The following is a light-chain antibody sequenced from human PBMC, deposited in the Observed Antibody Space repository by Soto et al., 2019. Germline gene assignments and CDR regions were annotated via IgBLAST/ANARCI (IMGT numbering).Light chain of an antibody. CDR3: SSYTSSSPLV. CDR1: SSDVGGYNY. Sequence: QSALTQPASGSGAAGQAITISCTGTSSDVGGYNYVSWYQQHPGKAPKLMIYDVSNRPSGVSNRFSGSKSGNTASLTISGLQAEDEADYHCSSYTSSSPLVFGTGTKVTVL. V-gene: IGLV2-14*01. J-gene: IGLJ1*01. CDR2: DVS.